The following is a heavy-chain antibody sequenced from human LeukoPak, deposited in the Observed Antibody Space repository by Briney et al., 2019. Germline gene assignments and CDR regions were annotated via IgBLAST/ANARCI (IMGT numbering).Heavy chain of an antibody. CDR2: IWYDGSNK. D-gene: IGHD4-17*01. CDR1: GFTFSSYG. J-gene: IGHJ4*02. V-gene: IGHV3-33*01. Sequence: GGSLRLSCAASGFTFSSYGMHWVRQAPGKGLEWVAVIWYDGSNKYYADSVKGRFTISRDNSKNTLYLQMNSLRVEDTAVYYCTTTLDDYGDYSPSTPGDYWGQGTLVTVSS. CDR3: TTTLDDYGDYSPSTPGDY.